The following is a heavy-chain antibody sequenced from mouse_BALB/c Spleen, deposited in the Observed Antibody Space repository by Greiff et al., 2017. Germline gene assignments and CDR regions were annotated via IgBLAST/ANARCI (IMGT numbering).Heavy chain of an antibody. J-gene: IGHJ4*01. CDR2: INPSNGGT. Sequence: QVQLQQSGAELVKPGASVKLSCKASGYTFTSYYMYWVKQRPGQGLEWIGEINPSNGGTNFNEKFKSKATLTVDKSSSTAYMQLSSLTSEDSAVYYCTSGWLLGAMDDWGQGTSVTVSS. CDR3: TSGWLLGAMDD. CDR1: GYTFTSYY. D-gene: IGHD2-3*01. V-gene: IGHV1S81*02.